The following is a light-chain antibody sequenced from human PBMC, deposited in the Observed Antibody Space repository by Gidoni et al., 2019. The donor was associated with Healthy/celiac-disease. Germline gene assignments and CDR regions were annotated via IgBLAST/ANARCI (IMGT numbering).Light chain of an antibody. V-gene: IGKV1-5*03. J-gene: IGKJ2*01. Sequence: DIQMTQSPSTLSASVGDRVTITCRASQSISSWLAWYQQKPGKAPKLLIYKASSLESGVPSRFSGSGSGTEFTLTISSLQPDDFATYYCKKYNSYLTFGQGTKLEIK. CDR1: QSISSW. CDR2: KAS. CDR3: KKYNSYLT.